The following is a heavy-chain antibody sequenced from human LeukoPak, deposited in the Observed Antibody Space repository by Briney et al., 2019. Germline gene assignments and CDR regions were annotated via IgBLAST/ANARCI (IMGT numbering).Heavy chain of an antibody. CDR3: ASTRGYGDYAFDY. D-gene: IGHD4-17*01. J-gene: IGHJ4*02. CDR1: GFTFNDYY. CDR2: ISGSGGST. Sequence: GSLRLSCAASGFTFNDYYMTWIRQAPGKGLEWVSAISGSGGSTYYADSVKGRFTISRDNSKNTLYLQMNSLRAEDTAVYYCASTRGYGDYAFDYWGQGTLVTVSS. V-gene: IGHV3-23*01.